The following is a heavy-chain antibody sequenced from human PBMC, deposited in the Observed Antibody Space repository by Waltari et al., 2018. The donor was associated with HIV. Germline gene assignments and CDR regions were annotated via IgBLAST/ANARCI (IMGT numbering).Heavy chain of an antibody. J-gene: IGHJ4*02. CDR2: ISWNNGVI. CDR3: AKDISSSPPSHFDY. CDR1: GFRFVDFA. V-gene: IGHV3-9*01. Sequence: EARLVESGGGLVQPGRSLRLPCVASGFRFVDFAMHWVRQAPGKGLEWVSGISWNNGVIGYADSVKGRFTVSRDNAKNSLYLEMDSLRPEDTALYFCAKDISSSPPSHFDYWGQGTLVTVSS. D-gene: IGHD2-2*01.